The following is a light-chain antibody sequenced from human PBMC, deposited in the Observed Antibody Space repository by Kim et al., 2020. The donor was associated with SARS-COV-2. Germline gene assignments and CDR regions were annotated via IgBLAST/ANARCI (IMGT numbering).Light chain of an antibody. J-gene: IGLJ1*01. CDR2: DVT. Sequence: QSDTISCPGTSSDVDSFHYVSWYQQHPGKAPKFLIYDVTKRPSGVPDRFSGSKSGNTASLTISGLQTEDEADYYCCSYAGSYTYVFGTGTKVTVL. CDR3: CSYAGSYTYV. CDR1: SSDVDSFHY. V-gene: IGLV2-11*01.